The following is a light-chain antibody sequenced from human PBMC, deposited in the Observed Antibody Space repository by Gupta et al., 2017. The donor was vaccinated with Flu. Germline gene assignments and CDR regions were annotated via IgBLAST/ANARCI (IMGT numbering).Light chain of an antibody. CDR1: SSDVGANNY. CDR3: CSYTGNNNFYV. J-gene: IGLJ1*01. V-gene: IGLV2-8*01. Sequence: QSALTQPPSASGSPGQSVAISCTGTSSDVGANNYVSWYQQHPGRAPKLIIYEVTKRPSGVPDRFSGSKSGNTASLTVSGLQAEDEADYYCCSYTGNNNFYVFGTGTKVTVL. CDR2: EVT.